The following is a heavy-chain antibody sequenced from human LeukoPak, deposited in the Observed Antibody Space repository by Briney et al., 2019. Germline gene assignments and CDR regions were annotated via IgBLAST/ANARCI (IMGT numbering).Heavy chain of an antibody. CDR3: ARDNYDFWSGSTAIDP. J-gene: IGHJ5*02. V-gene: IGHV1-2*02. CDR1: GYTFTGYC. CDR2: INPNSGGT. Sequence: EASVKVSCKASGYTFTGYCMHWVRQAPGQGLEWMGWINPNSGGTNYAQKFQGRVTMTRDTSISTAYMELSRLRSDDTAVYYCARDNYDFWSGSTAIDPWGQGTLVTVSS. D-gene: IGHD3-3*01.